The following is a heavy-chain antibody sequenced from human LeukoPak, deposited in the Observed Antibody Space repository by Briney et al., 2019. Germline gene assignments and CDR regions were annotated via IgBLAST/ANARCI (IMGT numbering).Heavy chain of an antibody. V-gene: IGHV3-21*05. J-gene: IGHJ4*02. CDR2: ISSSSSDI. CDR3: ARDYGGSSPFDY. CDR1: GFTFSSYS. D-gene: IGHD4-23*01. Sequence: GGSLRLSCAASGFTFSSYSMNWVRQAPGKGLEWVSYISSSSSDIYYADSVKGRFTISRDNAKNSLYLHMNSLRAEDTAVYYCARDYGGSSPFDYWGQGTLVTVSS.